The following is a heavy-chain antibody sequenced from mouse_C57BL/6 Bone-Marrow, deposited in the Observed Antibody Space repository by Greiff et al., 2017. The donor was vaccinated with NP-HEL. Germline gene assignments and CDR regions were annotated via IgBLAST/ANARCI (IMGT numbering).Heavy chain of an antibody. CDR2: IHPNSGST. D-gene: IGHD1-1*01. Sequence: QVQLQQPGAELVKPGASVKLSCKASGYTFTSYWLHWVKQRPGQGLEWIGIIHPNSGSTNYNEKFKSKATLTVDKSSSTAYMQLSSLTSEDSAVYYCAREDYYGTLDYWGQGTTLTVSA. CDR3: AREDYYGTLDY. CDR1: GYTFTSYW. V-gene: IGHV1-64*01. J-gene: IGHJ2*01.